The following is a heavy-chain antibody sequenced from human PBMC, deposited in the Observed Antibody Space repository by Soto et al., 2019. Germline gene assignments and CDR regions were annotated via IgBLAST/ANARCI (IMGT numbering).Heavy chain of an antibody. CDR1: GYTFTGYY. D-gene: IGHD3-3*01. CDR3: ARGQIQSDFDY. V-gene: IGHV1-2*02. CDR2: INPNSGGT. Sequence: ASVKVSCKASGYTFTGYYMHWVRQAPGQGLEWMGWINPNSGGTNYAQKVQGRAILTIDTSTTTGYMELRSLRSDDTAVYYCARGQIQSDFDYWGQGTLVTVSS. J-gene: IGHJ4*02.